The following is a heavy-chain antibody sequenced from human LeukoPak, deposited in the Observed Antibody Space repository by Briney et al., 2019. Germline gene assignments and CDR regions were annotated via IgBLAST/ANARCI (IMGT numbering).Heavy chain of an antibody. D-gene: IGHD2-2*02. CDR3: ARGRKEYCSSTSCYSWFDP. Sequence: GGSLRLSCTASGFTFSTYDMSWVRQALGKGLEWVSTVRVNGRSTYYADSVKGRFTISRDNSKNTMYLQMNSLRAEDTALYYCARGRKEYCSSTSCYSWFDPWGQGTLVTVSS. CDR2: VRVNGRST. J-gene: IGHJ5*02. CDR1: GFTFSTYD. V-gene: IGHV3-23*01.